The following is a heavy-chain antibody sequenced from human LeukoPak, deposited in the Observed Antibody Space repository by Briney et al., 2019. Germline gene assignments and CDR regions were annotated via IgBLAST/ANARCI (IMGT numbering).Heavy chain of an antibody. V-gene: IGHV4-39*07. CDR3: ARDGDSSGWTRSDY. CDR2: IYYSGST. Sequence: SETLSLTCTVSGGSISSTSYYWGWIRQPPGKGLEWIGSIYYSGSTHYNPSLKSRVAISADRSKNQFSLKLSSVTAADTAVYYCARDGDSSGWTRSDYWGQGTLVTVSS. J-gene: IGHJ4*02. CDR1: GGSISSTSYY. D-gene: IGHD6-19*01.